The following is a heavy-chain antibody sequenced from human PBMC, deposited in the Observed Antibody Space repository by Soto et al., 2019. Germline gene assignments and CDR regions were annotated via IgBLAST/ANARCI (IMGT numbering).Heavy chain of an antibody. J-gene: IGHJ4*02. V-gene: IGHV3-23*01. D-gene: IGHD2-2*01. Sequence: GGSLRLSCTASGFTFTYYAFSWVRQAPGKGLEWVSAISASGQGIYYADSVRGRFTISRDNSKNTVFLHMDSLRAEDTAVYYCAKDRDYPRDQFHYWGQGTLVTVSS. CDR2: ISASGQGI. CDR1: GFTFTYYA. CDR3: AKDRDYPRDQFHY.